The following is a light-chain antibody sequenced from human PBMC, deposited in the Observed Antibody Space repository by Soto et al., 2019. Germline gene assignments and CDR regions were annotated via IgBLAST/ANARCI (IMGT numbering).Light chain of an antibody. V-gene: IGKV1-9*01. Sequence: DIQLTQSPSFLSASVGDRVTITCRASQAIDTYLAWYQQKPGKAPKLLIYAASHLQSGVPSRFSGSGSGTEFTLTINSLQPEDFASYYCQQLNSFPFIFGQGTRLEIK. CDR2: AAS. J-gene: IGKJ5*01. CDR1: QAIDTY. CDR3: QQLNSFPFI.